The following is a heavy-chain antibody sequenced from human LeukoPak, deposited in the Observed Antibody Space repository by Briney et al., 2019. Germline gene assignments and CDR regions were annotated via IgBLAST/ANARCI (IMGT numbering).Heavy chain of an antibody. D-gene: IGHD5-18*01. Sequence: SETLSLTCTVSGGSISSSSYYWGWIRQPPGKGLEWIGSIYYSGSTYYNPSLKSRVTISVDTSKNQFSLKLSSVTAADTAVYYCARDMDTAMVPFDYWGQGTLVTVSS. CDR2: IYYSGST. J-gene: IGHJ4*02. V-gene: IGHV4-39*07. CDR3: ARDMDTAMVPFDY. CDR1: GGSISSSSYY.